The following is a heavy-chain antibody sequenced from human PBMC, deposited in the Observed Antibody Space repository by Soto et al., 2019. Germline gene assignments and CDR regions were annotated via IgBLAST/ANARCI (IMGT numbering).Heavy chain of an antibody. V-gene: IGHV4-4*07. Sequence: SETLSLTCTVSGGSISSYYWTWIRQPSGKGLEWIGRIYTSGSTNYNPSLKSRVTMSVDTSKNQFSLKLSSVTAADTAVYYCARDLKFGQADYWGQGXQVTVSS. J-gene: IGHJ4*02. D-gene: IGHD3-10*01. CDR1: GGSISSYY. CDR3: ARDLKFGQADY. CDR2: IYTSGST.